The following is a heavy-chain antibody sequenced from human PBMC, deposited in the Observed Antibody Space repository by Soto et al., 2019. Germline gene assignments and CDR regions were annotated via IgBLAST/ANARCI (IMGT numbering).Heavy chain of an antibody. CDR3: VRDYDYDTSRNDAFDI. CDR1: GGSISSGDYY. V-gene: IGHV4-31*03. J-gene: IGHJ3*02. CDR2: IYSSGST. Sequence: SETLSLTCTVSGGSISSGDYYWSWIRHHPRKGLEWIGYIYSSGSTYYNTSLRSRVTISADTSKNQFSLRLSSVTAADTAVYYCVRDYDYDTSRNDAFDIWGQGTMVTVSS. D-gene: IGHD3-22*01.